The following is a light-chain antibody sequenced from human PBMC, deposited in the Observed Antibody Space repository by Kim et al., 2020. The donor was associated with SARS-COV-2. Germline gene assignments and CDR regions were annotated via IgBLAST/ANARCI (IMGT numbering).Light chain of an antibody. J-gene: IGLJ1*01. Sequence: QSALTQPAYVSGSPGQSITISCTGSSIGGYNRVSWYQQHPGKVPKLIIYEGNKGPSGVSNRFSGSNSGNTASLTISGLQAEDEADYYCCSYAGSPYVFGTGTKVTVL. V-gene: IGLV2-23*01. CDR3: CSYAGSPYV. CDR2: EGN. CDR1: SIGGYNR.